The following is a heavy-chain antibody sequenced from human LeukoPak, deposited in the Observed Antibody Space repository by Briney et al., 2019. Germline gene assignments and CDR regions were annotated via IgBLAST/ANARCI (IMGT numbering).Heavy chain of an antibody. J-gene: IGHJ4*02. CDR1: ENTFTRYY. D-gene: IGHD6-13*01. Sequence: GESLKISCKDSENTFTRYYFAWVRQMPGKGLELMGIIYPGDSQTRYRPSFQGQVTISADKSISTAYLQWSSLKASDTAMYYCARLKGSSLDYWGQGTLVTVSS. CDR2: IYPGDSQT. V-gene: IGHV5-51*01. CDR3: ARLKGSSLDY.